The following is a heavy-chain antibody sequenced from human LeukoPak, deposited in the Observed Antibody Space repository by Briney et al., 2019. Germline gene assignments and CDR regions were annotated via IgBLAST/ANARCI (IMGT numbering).Heavy chain of an antibody. CDR1: GYNFTNYG. CDR3: LVSWGLPQYFDY. D-gene: IGHD1-26*01. CDR2: ISAYKGNT. Sequence: ASVTVSCKATGYNFTNYGISWVRQAPGQGLEWVGWISAYKGNTKYAQRLQGRVTMTTDTSTSTAYMELRSLRSDDTAVYYCLVSWGLPQYFDYWGQGTQVAVSS. V-gene: IGHV1-18*01. J-gene: IGHJ4*02.